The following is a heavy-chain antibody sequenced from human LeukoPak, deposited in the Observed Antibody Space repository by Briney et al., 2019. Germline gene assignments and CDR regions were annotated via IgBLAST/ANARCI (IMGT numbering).Heavy chain of an antibody. Sequence: IPSETLSLTCTVYGGSSTDYLWTWIRQSPGKGLEWIGEISHSGSTNYNPSLKSQVTISVDMSRNQFSVKVNSVTAADSAIYYCARAARYFGSGGYYKHYYMDVWGNGTTVTVTS. CDR1: GGSSTDYL. D-gene: IGHD3-10*01. V-gene: IGHV4-34*01. CDR2: ISHSGST. CDR3: ARAARYFGSGGYYKHYYMDV. J-gene: IGHJ6*03.